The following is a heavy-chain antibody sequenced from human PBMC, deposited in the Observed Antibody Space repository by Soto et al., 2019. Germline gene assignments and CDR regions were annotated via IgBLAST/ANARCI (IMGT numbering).Heavy chain of an antibody. D-gene: IGHD3-10*01. V-gene: IGHV3-23*01. Sequence: EVQLLESGGGLVQPGGSLRLSCKASGFTFTSYAMSWVRQAPGKGLEWVSGIGGGGGNTYYADSMKGRFTISRDNRKNTLYLQMSSLRVEDTAVYYCGKYGSGSLYTMFDYWGQGTLVNVSS. CDR3: GKYGSGSLYTMFDY. CDR1: GFTFTSYA. CDR2: IGGGGGNT. J-gene: IGHJ4*02.